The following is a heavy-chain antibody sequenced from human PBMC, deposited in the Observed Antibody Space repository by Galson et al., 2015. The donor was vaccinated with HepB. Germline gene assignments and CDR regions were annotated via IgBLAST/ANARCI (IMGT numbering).Heavy chain of an antibody. CDR3: ARDYGDYHDAFDI. CDR2: ISSSSSTI. J-gene: IGHJ3*02. CDR1: GFTFSSYS. Sequence: SLRLSCAASGFTFSSYSMNWVRQAPGKGLEWVSYISSSSSTIYYADSVKGRFTISRDNAKNSLYLQMSSLRDEDTAVYYCARDYGDYHDAFDIWGQGTMVTVSS. V-gene: IGHV3-48*02. D-gene: IGHD4-17*01.